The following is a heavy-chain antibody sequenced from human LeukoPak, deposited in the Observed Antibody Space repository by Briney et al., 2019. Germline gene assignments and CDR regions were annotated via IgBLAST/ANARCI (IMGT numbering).Heavy chain of an antibody. CDR1: GYTFSSYG. Sequence: ASVKVSCKASGYTFSSYGISWVRQAPGQGLEWMGWINPNSGGTNYAQKFQGRVTMTRDTSISTAYMELSRLRSDDTAVYYCARSDTPYYMDVWGKGTTVTVSS. J-gene: IGHJ6*03. CDR2: INPNSGGT. D-gene: IGHD2-15*01. CDR3: ARSDTPYYMDV. V-gene: IGHV1-2*02.